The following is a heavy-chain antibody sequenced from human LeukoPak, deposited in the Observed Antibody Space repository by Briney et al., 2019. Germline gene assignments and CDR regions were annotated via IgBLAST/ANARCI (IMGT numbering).Heavy chain of an antibody. CDR2: ISSGGITI. V-gene: IGHV3-11*04. J-gene: IGHJ6*02. CDR1: GFTFSDYY. Sequence: GGSLRLSCAASGFTFSDYYMSWIRQAPGKGLEWVSYISSGGITIYYADSVKGRFTISRDNAKNSLYLQMNSLRAEDTAVYYCARDPYSSGWPSYYYYGMDVWGQGTTVTVSS. CDR3: ARDPYSSGWPSYYYYGMDV. D-gene: IGHD6-19*01.